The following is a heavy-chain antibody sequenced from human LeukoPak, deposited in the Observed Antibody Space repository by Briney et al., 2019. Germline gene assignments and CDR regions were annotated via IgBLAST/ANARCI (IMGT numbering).Heavy chain of an antibody. CDR1: VESFSVYY. CDR2: INHSGST. CDR3: ARGKRGYSSSWYDY. Sequence: SETLSLTCAVYVESFSVYYWSCVPHPPGKGLECIGEINHSGSTNYNPSLKSRVTISVDTSKNQFSLKLSCVTAADTAVYYCARGKRGYSSSWYDYWGQGTLVTVSS. V-gene: IGHV4-34*01. D-gene: IGHD6-13*01. J-gene: IGHJ4*02.